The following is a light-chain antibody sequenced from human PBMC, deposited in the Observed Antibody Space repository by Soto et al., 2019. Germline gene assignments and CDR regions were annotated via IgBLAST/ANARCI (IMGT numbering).Light chain of an antibody. Sequence: EIVLTQSPGTLSLSPGERATLSCRSSQSVSSNYLAWYQQKPDQAPRLVIYDVSGRATGIPDRFSGSGSGTDFTLTISRLEPEDFAVYYCQQYGSSPTFGQWTKLEIK. V-gene: IGKV3-20*01. CDR1: QSVSSNY. CDR3: QQYGSSPT. J-gene: IGKJ1*01. CDR2: DVS.